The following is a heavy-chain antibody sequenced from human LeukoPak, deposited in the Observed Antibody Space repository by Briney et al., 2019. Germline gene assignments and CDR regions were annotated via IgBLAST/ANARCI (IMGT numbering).Heavy chain of an antibody. J-gene: IGHJ3*02. CDR3: AKRSRLVVVPAAIRVGAFDI. CDR2: ISGSGGST. D-gene: IGHD2-2*01. V-gene: IGHV3-23*01. CDR1: GFTFSSYA. Sequence: GGSLRLSCAASGFTFSSYAMSWVRQAPGKGLEWVSAISGSGGSTYYADSVKGRFTISRDNSKNTLYLQMNSLRAEDTAVYYCAKRSRLVVVPAAIRVGAFDIWGQGTMVTVSS.